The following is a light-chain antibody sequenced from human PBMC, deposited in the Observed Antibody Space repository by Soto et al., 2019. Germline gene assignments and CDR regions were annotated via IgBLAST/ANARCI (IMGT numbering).Light chain of an antibody. CDR1: SSDVGGYNY. CDR3: CSYTTSNTRQIV. CDR2: DVT. J-gene: IGLJ1*01. Sequence: QSVLTQPASVSGSPGHSITISCTETSSDVGGYNYVSWYQQQPGKAPKFMIYDVTNRPSGVSNRFSGSKSGNTASLTISGLQAEDEADYYCCSYTTSNTRQIVFGTGTKVTVL. V-gene: IGLV2-14*01.